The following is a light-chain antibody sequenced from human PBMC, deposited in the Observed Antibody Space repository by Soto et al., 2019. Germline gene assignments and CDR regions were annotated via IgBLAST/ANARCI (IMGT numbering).Light chain of an antibody. Sequence: DIVMTQTPLSLPVAPGEPASISCRSSQSLLDSDDGKTYLDWYLQKPGQSPQLLIYTLSCQASGVPDRFSGSGSRTDFTLKISRVEAEDVGVYYCMQRIEFPWTFGQGTRVELK. J-gene: IGKJ1*01. CDR2: TLS. CDR3: MQRIEFPWT. V-gene: IGKV2-40*01. CDR1: QSLLDSDDGKTY.